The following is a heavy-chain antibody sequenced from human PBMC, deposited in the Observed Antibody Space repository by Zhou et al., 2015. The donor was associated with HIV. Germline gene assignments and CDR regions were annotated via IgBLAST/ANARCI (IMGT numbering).Heavy chain of an antibody. J-gene: IGHJ4*02. V-gene: IGHV1-69*01. CDR3: ARGRTYYYDSSGYYSFDY. D-gene: IGHD3-22*01. CDR1: GGTFSSYA. Sequence: QVQLVQSGAEVKKPGSSVKVSCKASGGTFSSYAISWVRQAPGQGLEWMGGIIPIFGTANYAQKFQGRVTITADESTSTAYMELSSLRSEDTAVYYCARGRTYYYDSSGYYSFDYWGQGTLVTVSS. CDR2: IIPIFGTA.